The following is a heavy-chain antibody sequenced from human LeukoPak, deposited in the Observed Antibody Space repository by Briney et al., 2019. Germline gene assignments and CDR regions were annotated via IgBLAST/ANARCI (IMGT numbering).Heavy chain of an antibody. J-gene: IGHJ4*02. CDR2: IYYSGST. V-gene: IGHV4-59*08. CDR1: GGSFSGYY. D-gene: IGHD2-15*01. Sequence: SETLSLTCAVYGGSFSGYYWSWIRQPPGKGLEWIGYIYYSGSTYYNPSLKSRVTISVDKSKNQLSLKLSSVTAADTAVYYCARPSLGYCSGSSCNRNFGYFDYWGQGTLVTVSS. CDR3: ARPSLGYCSGSSCNRNFGYFDY.